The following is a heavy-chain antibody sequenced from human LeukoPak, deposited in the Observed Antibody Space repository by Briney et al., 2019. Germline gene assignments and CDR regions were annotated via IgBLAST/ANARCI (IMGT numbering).Heavy chain of an antibody. CDR2: IKQDESEK. V-gene: IGHV3-7*01. Sequence: GGSLRLSCAASGFTFSSYWMSWVRQAPGKGLEWVANIKQDESEKYYVDSVKGRFTISRDNAKNSLYLQMNSLGAEDTAVYYCARDCLSYYRDYWGQGTLVTVSS. CDR1: GFTFSSYW. J-gene: IGHJ4*02. D-gene: IGHD3-10*01. CDR3: ARDCLSYYRDY.